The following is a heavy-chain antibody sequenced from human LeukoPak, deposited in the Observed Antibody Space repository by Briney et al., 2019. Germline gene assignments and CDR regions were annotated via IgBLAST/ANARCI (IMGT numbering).Heavy chain of an antibody. CDR3: ARLYRYFFDY. J-gene: IGHJ4*02. D-gene: IGHD1-1*01. CDR2: INHSGST. CDR1: GGSFSGYY. V-gene: IGHV4-34*01. Sequence: SETLSLTCAVYGGSFSGYYWSWIRQPPGKGLEWIGEINHSGSTNYNPSLKSRVTISVDTSKNQFSLKLSSVTAADTAVYYCARLYRYFFDYWGQGTLVTVSS.